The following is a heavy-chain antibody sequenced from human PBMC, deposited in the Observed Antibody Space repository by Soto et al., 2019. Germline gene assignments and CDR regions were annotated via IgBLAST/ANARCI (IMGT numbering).Heavy chain of an antibody. CDR1: GFTFSSYG. J-gene: IGHJ4*02. CDR2: IWYDGSNK. Sequence: QVQLVESGGGVVQPGRSLRLSCAASGFTFSSYGMHWVRQAPGKGLGWVAVIWYDGSNKYYADSVEGRFTISRDNSKNTLYLQMNSLRAEDTAVYYGASGYYDFWSGYYSQFEYWGQGTLVTVSS. D-gene: IGHD3-3*01. V-gene: IGHV3-33*01. CDR3: ASGYYDFWSGYYSQFEY.